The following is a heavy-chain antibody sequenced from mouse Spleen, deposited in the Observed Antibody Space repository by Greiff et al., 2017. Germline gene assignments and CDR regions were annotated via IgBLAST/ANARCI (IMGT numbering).Heavy chain of an antibody. CDR2: ISSGGGNT. CDR1: GFTFSSYA. V-gene: IGHV5-9-3*01. D-gene: IGHD3-3*01. J-gene: IGHJ2*01. Sequence: VQLKESGGGLVKLGGSLKLSCAASGFTFSSYAMSWVRQTPEKRLEWVATISSGGGNTYYPDSVKGRFTISRDNAKNTLYLQMSSLKSEDTAMYYCARRGTAIFDYWGQGTTLTVSS. CDR3: ARRGTAIFDY.